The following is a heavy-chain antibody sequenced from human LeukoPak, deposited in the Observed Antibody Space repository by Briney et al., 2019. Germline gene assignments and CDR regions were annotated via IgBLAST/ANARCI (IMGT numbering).Heavy chain of an antibody. CDR3: AKRRDYDASPYSLYFLDS. V-gene: IGHV3-23*01. CDR2: LSGSGDNT. CDR1: GFSFRMYA. J-gene: IGHJ4*02. D-gene: IGHD4/OR15-4a*01. Sequence: SGGSLRLSCAGSGFSFRMYAMNWVRQAPGKGLEWVSGLSGSGDNTYSAESVKGRFTISRDNSKNTVYLQMNSLRAEDTAVYYCAKRRDYDASPYSLYFLDSWGQGTLVTVSS.